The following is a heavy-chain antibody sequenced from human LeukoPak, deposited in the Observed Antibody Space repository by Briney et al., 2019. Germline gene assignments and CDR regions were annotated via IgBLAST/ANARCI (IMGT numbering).Heavy chain of an antibody. Sequence: GGSLRLSCAASGFTFSSYSMNWVRQAPGKGLEWVSSISSSSSYIYYADSVKGRFTISRDNAKNSLYLQMNSLRAEDTAVYYCAREGAVVVPADGWFAPGGQEPLVTVPS. CDR2: ISSSSSYI. CDR3: AREGAVVVPADGWFAP. V-gene: IGHV3-21*01. CDR1: GFTFSSYS. D-gene: IGHD2-2*01. J-gene: IGHJ5*02.